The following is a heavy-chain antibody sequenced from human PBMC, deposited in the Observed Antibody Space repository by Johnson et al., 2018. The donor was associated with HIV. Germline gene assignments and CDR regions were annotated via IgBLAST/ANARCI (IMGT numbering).Heavy chain of an antibody. J-gene: IGHJ3*02. CDR2: ISYDGSNK. CDR3: ARDREYGLAWGWALDI. CDR1: GFTFSSYA. D-gene: IGHD6-19*01. Sequence: HVQLVESGGGVVQPGRSLRLSCAASGFTFSSYAMHWVRQAPGKGLEWVAVISYDGSNKYYADSMKGRFTISRDNSKNTLYLQMNSLRAEDTAVYYCARDREYGLAWGWALDIWGQGTTVTVSS. V-gene: IGHV3-30*04.